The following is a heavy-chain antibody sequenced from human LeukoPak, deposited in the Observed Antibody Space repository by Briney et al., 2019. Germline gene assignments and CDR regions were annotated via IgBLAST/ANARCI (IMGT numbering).Heavy chain of an antibody. CDR2: IWPDGSYK. D-gene: IGHD2-15*01. Sequence: GRSLRLSCATSGFTFSTYGIHWVRQAPGKGLEWVAAIWPDGSYKYYADSVKGRLTISRDNSKNTVYLLRNTLRVDDTAVHYCARAVGPFDYWGQGTLVTVSS. CDR3: ARAVGPFDY. J-gene: IGHJ4*02. V-gene: IGHV3-33*01. CDR1: GFTFSTYG.